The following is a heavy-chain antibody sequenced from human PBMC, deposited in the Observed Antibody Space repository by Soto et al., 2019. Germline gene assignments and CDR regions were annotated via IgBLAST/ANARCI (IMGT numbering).Heavy chain of an antibody. V-gene: IGHV1-8*01. J-gene: IGHJ4*02. Sequence: ASVKVSCKASGYTFVDYDINWVRQAPGQGLEWMGWMNPNTGNTRYAQEFQGRFTMTRDTSTSTVFMELSSLRSADTAVYYCARGKLATLTDFWGQGSLGTVSS. D-gene: IGHD5-12*01. CDR1: GYTFVDYD. CDR3: ARGKLATLTDF. CDR2: MNPNTGNT.